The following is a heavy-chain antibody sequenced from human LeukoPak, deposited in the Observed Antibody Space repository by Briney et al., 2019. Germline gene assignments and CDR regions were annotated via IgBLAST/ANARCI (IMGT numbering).Heavy chain of an antibody. CDR2: VSSSSSTI. V-gene: IGHV3-48*01. CDR1: GFTFSTYP. J-gene: IGHJ6*03. D-gene: IGHD2-2*01. Sequence: GGSLRLSCAASGFTFSTYPMNWVRQAPGKGLEWVSYVSSSSSTIYYADSLKGRFAISRDNGTNSLYLQMNSLRAEDTAVYYCARASCSSASCYPTYYYYMDVWGKGTTVTVS. CDR3: ARASCSSASCYPTYYYYMDV.